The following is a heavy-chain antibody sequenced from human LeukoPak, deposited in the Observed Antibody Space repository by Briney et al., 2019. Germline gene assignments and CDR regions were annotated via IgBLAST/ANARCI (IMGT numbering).Heavy chain of an antibody. CDR1: GFPFSSHS. V-gene: IGHV3-21*01. Sequence: GGSLRLSCAGSGFPFSSHSMNWVRQAPGKGLEWVSSISSSSSYIYYADSVKGRFTISRDNAKNSLYLQMNSLRAEDTAVYYCARLISSYDDAFDIWGQGTMVTVSS. J-gene: IGHJ3*02. CDR2: ISSSSSYI. CDR3: ARLISSYDDAFDI. D-gene: IGHD6-6*01.